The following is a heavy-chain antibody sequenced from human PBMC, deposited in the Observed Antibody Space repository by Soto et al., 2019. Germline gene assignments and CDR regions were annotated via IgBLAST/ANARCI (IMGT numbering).Heavy chain of an antibody. CDR2: ISAYNGNT. D-gene: IGHD5-18*01. J-gene: IGHJ6*02. Sequence: QVQLVQSGAEVKKPGASVKVSCKASGYTFTSYGISWVRQAPGQGLEWMGWISAYNGNTNYAQKLQGRVTMTTDTSTSTAYMELRSLRSADTAVYYCARVKYSPPYYYCYGRAVWGQGTTVNASS. CDR1: GYTFTSYG. CDR3: ARVKYSPPYYYCYGRAV. V-gene: IGHV1-18*01.